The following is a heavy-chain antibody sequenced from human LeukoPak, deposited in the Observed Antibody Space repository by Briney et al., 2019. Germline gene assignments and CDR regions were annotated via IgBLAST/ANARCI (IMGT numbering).Heavy chain of an antibody. J-gene: IGHJ3*02. V-gene: IGHV3-74*01. D-gene: IGHD1-26*01. Sequence: PGGSLRLSCAASGFTFSSYWMHWVRQAPGKGLVWVSRINSDGSSTSYADSVKGRFTISRDNAKNTLYLQMNSLRAEDTAVYYCASLGYGRYSGSYHPLDAFDIWGQGTMVTVSS. CDR3: ASLGYGRYSGSYHPLDAFDI. CDR2: INSDGSST. CDR1: GFTFSSYW.